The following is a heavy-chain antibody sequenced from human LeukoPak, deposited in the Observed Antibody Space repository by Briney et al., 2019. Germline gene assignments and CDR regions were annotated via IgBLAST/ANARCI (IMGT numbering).Heavy chain of an antibody. CDR1: GNGSDDYG. J-gene: IGHJ4*02. Sequence: GGSLRLSCTDSGNGSDDYGMSWVRQVPRKGLEWVAGINWDGGATAYSDSVKGRFTITRDHAKNSLLLQMESLRVEDTGLYFCARDLSSSWYSLGYWGQGILVTVSS. CDR2: INWDGGAT. D-gene: IGHD6-13*01. V-gene: IGHV3-20*04. CDR3: ARDLSSSWYSLGY.